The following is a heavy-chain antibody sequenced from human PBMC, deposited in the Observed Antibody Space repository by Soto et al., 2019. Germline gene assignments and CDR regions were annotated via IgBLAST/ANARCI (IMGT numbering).Heavy chain of an antibody. CDR2: ISGGSSRI. Sequence: GGSLRLSCAASGFSFSTYDMNWVRQAPGKGLEWVSYISGGSSRIFYADSVKGRFTISRDNAKNSLYLQMNSLRDEDTGVYYCARVIYGGWSTIKDYYYYAMDVWGQGTTVTVSS. J-gene: IGHJ6*02. V-gene: IGHV3-48*02. D-gene: IGHD5-12*01. CDR1: GFSFSTYD. CDR3: ARVIYGGWSTIKDYYYYAMDV.